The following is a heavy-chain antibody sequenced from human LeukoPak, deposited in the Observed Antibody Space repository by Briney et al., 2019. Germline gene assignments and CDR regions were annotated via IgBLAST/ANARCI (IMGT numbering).Heavy chain of an antibody. CDR2: INPSGGST. J-gene: IGHJ4*02. D-gene: IGHD2-2*01. Sequence: ASVKVSCKASGYTFTSYYMHWVRQAPGQGLEWMGIINPSGGSTSYAQKFQGRVTMTRDTSTSTVYMELSSLRSEDTAVYYCARSFSIVVVPAALGYWGQGTLVTVSS. CDR3: ARSFSIVVVPAALGY. V-gene: IGHV1-46*01. CDR1: GYTFTSYY.